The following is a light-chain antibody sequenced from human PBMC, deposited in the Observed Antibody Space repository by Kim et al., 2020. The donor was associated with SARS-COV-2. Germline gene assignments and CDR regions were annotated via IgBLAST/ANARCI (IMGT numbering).Light chain of an antibody. CDR2: GKN. Sequence: VALGQTVRITCQGDSLRTYYATWYQQKPGQAPILVIYGKNNRPSGIPDRFSGSSSGNTASLTITGTQAGDEADYYCNSRDSNDNVVFGGGTQLAVL. J-gene: IGLJ2*01. CDR3: NSRDSNDNVV. V-gene: IGLV3-19*01. CDR1: SLRTYY.